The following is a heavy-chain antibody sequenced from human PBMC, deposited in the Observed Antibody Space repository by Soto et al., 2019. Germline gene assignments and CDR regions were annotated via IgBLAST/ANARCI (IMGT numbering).Heavy chain of an antibody. Sequence: PSETLSLTCTVSGASISVHSYYWTWIRQPPGKGLEWIGSSYYSGTTYFNPSLKSRATISVDTSKNQFSLRLTSVTAADTAIYYCTRRYHRNDNSFDPWCPGDLVTVSS. D-gene: IGHD1-20*01. CDR3: TRRYHRNDNSFDP. J-gene: IGHJ5*02. CDR2: SYYSGTT. V-gene: IGHV4-39*01. CDR1: GASISVHSYY.